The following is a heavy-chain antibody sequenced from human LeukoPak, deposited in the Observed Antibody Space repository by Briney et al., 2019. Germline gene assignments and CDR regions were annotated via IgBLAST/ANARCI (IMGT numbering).Heavy chain of an antibody. CDR1: GGTFSSYA. CDR2: IIPILGIA. J-gene: IGHJ5*02. V-gene: IGHV1-69*04. Sequence: SVTVSCKASGGTFSSYAISWVRQAPGQGLEWMGRIIPILGIANYAQKFQGRVTITADKSTSTAYMGLSSLRSEDTAVYYCARGSSSQNWFDPWGQGTLVTVSS. D-gene: IGHD6-6*01. CDR3: ARGSSSQNWFDP.